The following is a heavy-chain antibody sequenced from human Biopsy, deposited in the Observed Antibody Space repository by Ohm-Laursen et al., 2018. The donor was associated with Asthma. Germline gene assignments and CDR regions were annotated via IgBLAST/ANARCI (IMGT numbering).Heavy chain of an antibody. CDR1: GDAMSTSGSY. Sequence: GTLSLTWIVSGDAMSTSGSYWGWIRQSPGKGLEWIGSIYYSGRTYYSPSLESRFTISADTSKNHFSLKVTSVTAADTAVYYCARAVSSSSYWYFDLWGRGDLVTVSS. CDR2: IYYSGRT. J-gene: IGHJ2*01. D-gene: IGHD6-6*01. V-gene: IGHV4-39*02. CDR3: ARAVSSSSYWYFDL.